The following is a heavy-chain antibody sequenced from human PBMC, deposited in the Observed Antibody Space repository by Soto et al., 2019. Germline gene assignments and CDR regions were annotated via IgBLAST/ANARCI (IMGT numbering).Heavy chain of an antibody. D-gene: IGHD6-25*01. J-gene: IGHJ3*02. V-gene: IGHV2-5*01. CDR1: GFSLSSSGVG. Sequence: QITLKESGPTLVKPTQTLTLTCTCSGFSLSSSGVGVGWIRQPPGKALEWLALIYWNDDKRYSPSLKSRLTITKDTSKTQVVLTLTNMDPVDTATYYCAHGSGPPMPEDAFDIWGQGAMVTVSS. CDR3: AHGSGPPMPEDAFDI. CDR2: IYWNDDK.